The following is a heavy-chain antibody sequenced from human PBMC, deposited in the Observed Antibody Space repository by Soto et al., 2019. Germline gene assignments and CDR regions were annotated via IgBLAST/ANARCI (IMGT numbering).Heavy chain of an antibody. CDR1: GFTFDDYA. CDR2: ISWDGGST. D-gene: IGHD3-16*01. Sequence: GGSLRLSCAASGFTFDDYAMHWVRQAPGKGLEWVSLISWDGGSTYYADSVKGRFTISRDNSKNSLYLQMNSLRAEDTALYYFAKDIGGGTYRFYFGMDVWGQGTTVTVSS. CDR3: AKDIGGGTYRFYFGMDV. V-gene: IGHV3-43D*03. J-gene: IGHJ6*02.